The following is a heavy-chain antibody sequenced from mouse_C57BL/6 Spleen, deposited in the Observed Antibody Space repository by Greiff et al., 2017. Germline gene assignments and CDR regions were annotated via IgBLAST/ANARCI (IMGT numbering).Heavy chain of an antibody. Sequence: QVQLQQPGAELVKPGASVKLSCKASGYTFTSYWMHWVKQRPEQGLEWIGMIHPNSGSTNYNEKFKSKATLTVDKSSSTAYMQLSSLTSEDSAVYYCAPSTVVRGYAMDYWGQGTSVTVSS. J-gene: IGHJ4*01. V-gene: IGHV1-64*01. CDR1: GYTFTSYW. D-gene: IGHD1-1*01. CDR2: IHPNSGST. CDR3: APSTVVRGYAMDY.